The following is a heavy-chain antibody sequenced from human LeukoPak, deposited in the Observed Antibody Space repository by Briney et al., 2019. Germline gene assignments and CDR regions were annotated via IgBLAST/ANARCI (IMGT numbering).Heavy chain of an antibody. D-gene: IGHD5-18*01. J-gene: IGHJ4*02. CDR1: GYSISSGYF. CDR3: ARTSTYVDTAMGYFDY. CDR2: IYNSGST. Sequence: SETLSLTCTVSGYSISSGYFWGWIRQTPGKGLEWIGSIYNSGSTYYNPSLKSRVTISVDTSKNQFSLKLSSVTAADTAVYYCARTSTYVDTAMGYFDYWGQGTLVTVSS. V-gene: IGHV4-38-2*02.